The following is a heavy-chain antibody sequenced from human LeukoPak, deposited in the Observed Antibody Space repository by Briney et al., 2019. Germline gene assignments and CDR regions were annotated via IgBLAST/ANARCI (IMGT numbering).Heavy chain of an antibody. D-gene: IGHD1-1*01. CDR3: ARIPQRVPHNWFDP. Sequence: ASVKVSCKASGYTFTSNGINWVRQAAGQGLEWMGWMNPHSGNAGYAQKFQGRVTMTRDTSISTAYMELSSLTSDDTAVYYCARIPQRVPHNWFDPWGQGTLVTVSS. CDR2: MNPHSGNA. CDR1: GYTFTSNG. V-gene: IGHV1-8*01. J-gene: IGHJ5*02.